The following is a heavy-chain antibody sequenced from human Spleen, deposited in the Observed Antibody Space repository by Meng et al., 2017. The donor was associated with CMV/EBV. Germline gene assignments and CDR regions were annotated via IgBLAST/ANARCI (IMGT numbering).Heavy chain of an antibody. D-gene: IGHD5-24*01. CDR2: ISTAGDT. CDR1: GFTFSSYD. J-gene: IGHJ6*02. Sequence: GESLKISCAASGFTFSSYDMHWVRQAPGKGLEWVSAISTAGDTYYPASVKGRFTISRENAKSSVYLHMNSLRAEDTAVYYCARDIEMATITPGVWGQGTTVTVSS. V-gene: IGHV3-13*01. CDR3: ARDIEMATITPGV.